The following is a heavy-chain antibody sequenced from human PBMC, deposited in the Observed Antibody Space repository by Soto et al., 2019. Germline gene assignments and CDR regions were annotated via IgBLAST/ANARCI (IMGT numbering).Heavy chain of an antibody. D-gene: IGHD1-1*01. CDR2: IYWNDDK. J-gene: IGHJ6*01. CDR3: AQSHRDKNDAIYDYYGMDV. Sequence: QITLKESGPTLVKPTQTLTLTCTFSGFSLSTSGVGVGWIRQPPGKPLEWRALIYWNDDKRNSPPLKSTLTIPKDNSKNQVVLTMTNLEAVDTATYYCAQSHRDKNDAIYDYYGMDVW. V-gene: IGHV2-5*01. CDR1: GFSLSTSGVG.